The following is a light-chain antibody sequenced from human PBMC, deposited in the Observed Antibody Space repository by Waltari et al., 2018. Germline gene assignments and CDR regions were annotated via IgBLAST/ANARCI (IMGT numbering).Light chain of an antibody. V-gene: IGKV3-15*01. CDR3: QQYKSWPPLT. J-gene: IGKJ4*01. Sequence: DIVLTQSPVTLSVSPGERATLSCRARQSVNSDLAWYQQKPGQPPRLLMYDASTRATDIPARFSGSGSGTEFTLTISSLQSDDFAVYYCQQYKSWPPLTFGGGTKVEIK. CDR1: QSVNSD. CDR2: DAS.